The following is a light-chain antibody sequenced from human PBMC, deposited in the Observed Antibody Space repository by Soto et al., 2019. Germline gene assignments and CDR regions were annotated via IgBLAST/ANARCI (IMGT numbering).Light chain of an antibody. CDR1: QSISSY. Sequence: DIQMTQSPSSLSASVGDRVTITCRASQSISSYLNWYQQKPGKAPKLLIYAATSLQSGVPSRLSGSGSGTDFTLTISSLQPADFATYYCQQSYSTPRTFGQGTKVESK. J-gene: IGKJ1*01. CDR3: QQSYSTPRT. V-gene: IGKV1-39*01. CDR2: AAT.